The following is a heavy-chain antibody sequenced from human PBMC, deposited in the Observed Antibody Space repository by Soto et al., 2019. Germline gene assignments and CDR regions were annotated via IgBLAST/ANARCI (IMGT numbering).Heavy chain of an antibody. CDR1: GYTFTSYG. J-gene: IGHJ4*02. CDR3: AREVGYYDSSGYDDY. CDR2: ISAYNGNT. D-gene: IGHD3-22*01. Sequence: ASVKVSCKASGYTFTSYGISWVRQAPGQGLEWMGWISAYNGNTNYAQKLQGRVTMTTDTSTSTAYMELRSLRSDDTAVYYCAREVGYYDSSGYDDYWGQGTLVTAPQ. V-gene: IGHV1-18*04.